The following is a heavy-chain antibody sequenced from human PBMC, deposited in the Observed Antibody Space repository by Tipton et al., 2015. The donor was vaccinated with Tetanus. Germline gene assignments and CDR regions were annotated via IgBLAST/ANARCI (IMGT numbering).Heavy chain of an antibody. J-gene: IGHJ6*02. CDR3: ARDKHMNCYDSSGYSLCYYYYGMDV. Sequence: SLRLSCAASGFTFSDYYMSWIRQAPGKGLEWVSYISSSGSTIYYADSVKGRFTISRDNAKNSLYLQMNSLRAEDTAVYYCARDKHMNCYDSSGYSLCYYYYGMDVWGQETTVTVSS. CDR2: ISSSGSTI. CDR1: GFTFSDYY. D-gene: IGHD3-22*01. V-gene: IGHV3-11*01.